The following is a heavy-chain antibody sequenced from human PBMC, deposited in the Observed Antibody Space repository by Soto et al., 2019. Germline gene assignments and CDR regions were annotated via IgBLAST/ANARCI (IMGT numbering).Heavy chain of an antibody. CDR1: GFTFSDHY. J-gene: IGHJ4*02. D-gene: IGHD2-2*01. CDR2: TRNKANSYAT. CDR3: ASSLGYCSSTTCHHYYFDY. V-gene: IGHV3-72*01. Sequence: EVQLVESGGGLVQPGGSLRLSCAASGFTFSDHYMDWVRQAPGKGLAWVCRTRNKANSYATEYAASVKGRFTISRDESKNSLYLQMNSLKAEDTAVYYCASSLGYCSSTTCHHYYFDYWGQGTLVTVSS.